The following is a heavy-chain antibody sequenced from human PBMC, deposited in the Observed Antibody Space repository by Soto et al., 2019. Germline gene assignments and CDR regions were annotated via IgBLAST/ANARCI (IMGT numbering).Heavy chain of an antibody. D-gene: IGHD6-19*01. Sequence: QVQLVESGGGVVQPGRSLRLSCAASGFTFSSYAMHWVRQAPGKGLEWVAVISYDGSNKYYADSVKGRFTISRDNSKNTLYLQMNSLRAEDTAVYYCARTAVAGNYYYYGMDVWGQGTTVTVSS. CDR2: ISYDGSNK. CDR3: ARTAVAGNYYYYGMDV. J-gene: IGHJ6*02. CDR1: GFTFSSYA. V-gene: IGHV3-30-3*01.